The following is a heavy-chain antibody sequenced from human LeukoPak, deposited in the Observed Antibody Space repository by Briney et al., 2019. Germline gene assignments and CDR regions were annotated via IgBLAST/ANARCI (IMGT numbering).Heavy chain of an antibody. CDR3: ARGRRYSYGYDY. J-gene: IGHJ4*02. D-gene: IGHD5-18*01. Sequence: SSETLSLTCAVYGGSFSGYYWSWIRQPPGKGLEWLGEINHSGSTNYNPSLKSRVTISVDTSKNQFSLKLSSVTAADTAVYYCARGRRYSYGYDYWGQGTLVTVSS. V-gene: IGHV4-34*01. CDR1: GGSFSGYY. CDR2: INHSGST.